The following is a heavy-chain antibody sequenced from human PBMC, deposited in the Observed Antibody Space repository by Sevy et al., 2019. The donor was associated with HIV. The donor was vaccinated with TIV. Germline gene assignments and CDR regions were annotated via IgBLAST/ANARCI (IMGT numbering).Heavy chain of an antibody. Sequence: SETLSLTCTVSGGSISSYYWSWIRQPPGKGLEWIGYIYYSGSTNYNPSLKSRVTISVDTSKNQLSLKLSSVTAADTAVYYCARDRYGDYDYYSMDVWGQGTTVTVSS. CDR3: ARDRYGDYDYYSMDV. CDR2: IYYSGST. CDR1: GGSISSYY. V-gene: IGHV4-59*13. J-gene: IGHJ6*02. D-gene: IGHD4-17*01.